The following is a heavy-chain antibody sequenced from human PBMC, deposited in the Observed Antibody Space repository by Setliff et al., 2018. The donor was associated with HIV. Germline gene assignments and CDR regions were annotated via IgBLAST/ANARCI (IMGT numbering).Heavy chain of an antibody. Sequence: PGGSLRLSCAASGFTFSDYYMSWIRQAPGKGLEWVSYISSSGSTIYYADSVKGRFTISRDNAKNSLYLQMNSLRAEDTAVYYCACNPYSYGSYYYYYYMDVWGKGTTVTVSS. D-gene: IGHD5-18*01. J-gene: IGHJ6*03. V-gene: IGHV3-11*04. CDR2: ISSSGSTI. CDR1: GFTFSDYY. CDR3: ACNPYSYGSYYYYYYMDV.